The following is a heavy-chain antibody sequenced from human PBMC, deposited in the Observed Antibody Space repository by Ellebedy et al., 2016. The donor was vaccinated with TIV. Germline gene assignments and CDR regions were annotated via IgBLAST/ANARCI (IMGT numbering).Heavy chain of an antibody. Sequence: GESLKISXAASGFTFSSYAMHWVRQAPGKGLEWVAVISYDGSNKYYADSVKGRFTISRDNSKNTLYLQMNSLRAEDTAVYYCAKDRLTYYYDSSGYLNYWGQGTLVTVSS. CDR2: ISYDGSNK. CDR1: GFTFSSYA. CDR3: AKDRLTYYYDSSGYLNY. D-gene: IGHD3-22*01. V-gene: IGHV3-30-3*01. J-gene: IGHJ4*02.